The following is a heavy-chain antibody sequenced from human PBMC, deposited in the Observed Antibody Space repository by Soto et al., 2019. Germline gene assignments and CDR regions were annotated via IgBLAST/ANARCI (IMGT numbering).Heavy chain of an antibody. CDR2: IYDTGTT. J-gene: IGHJ4*02. CDR3: ARDEYCGSGYTL. Sequence: PSETLSLTCTVSGDSINTDVYSWTWIRQPPEKGLEWIGYIYDTGTTYCNSSLKSRVTISLDRSKNQFSLRLTSVTAADTAVYYCARDEYCGSGYTLWGQGILVTVSS. V-gene: IGHV4-30-2*01. D-gene: IGHD3-10*01. CDR1: GDSINTDVYS.